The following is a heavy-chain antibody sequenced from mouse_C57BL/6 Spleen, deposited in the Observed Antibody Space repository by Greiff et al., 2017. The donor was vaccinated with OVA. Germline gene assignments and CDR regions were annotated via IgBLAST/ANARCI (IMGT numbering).Heavy chain of an antibody. Sequence: EVHLVESEGGLVQPGSSMKLSCTASGFTFSDYYMAWVRQVPEKGLEWVANINYDGSSTYYLDSLKSRFIISRDNAKNILYLQMSSLKSEDTATYYCAREGGLRRRDWYFDVWGTGTTVTVSS. CDR3: AREGGLRRRDWYFDV. V-gene: IGHV5-16*01. D-gene: IGHD2-4*01. CDR1: GFTFSDYY. CDR2: INYDGSST. J-gene: IGHJ1*03.